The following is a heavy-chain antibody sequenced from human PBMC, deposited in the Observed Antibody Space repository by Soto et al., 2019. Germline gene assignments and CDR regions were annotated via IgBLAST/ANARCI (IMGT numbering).Heavy chain of an antibody. V-gene: IGHV3-23*01. CDR2: ISNSGGST. CDR3: AKEDVGGYYYSGL. Sequence: GGSLRLSCTTSGFTFAKYAMSWVRQAPGKGLEWVSSISNSGGSTYYADSVKGRFTISRDNSKNTLYLQMNSLRAEDTAVYYCAKEDVGGYYYSGLWGRGTLVTVSS. J-gene: IGHJ4*02. D-gene: IGHD1-26*01. CDR1: GFTFAKYA.